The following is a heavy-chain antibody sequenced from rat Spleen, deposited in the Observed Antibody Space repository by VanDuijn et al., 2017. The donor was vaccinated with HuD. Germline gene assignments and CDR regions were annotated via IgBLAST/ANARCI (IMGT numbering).Heavy chain of an antibody. Sequence: EVQLVESGGGLVQPGRSLKLSCAASGFTFSDYNMAWVRQAPTKGLEWVASISPTGGSTYYPDSVKGRFTISRDNAKSTLYLQMDSLRSEDTATYYCARLGTEAIGNWFSYWGQGTLVTVSS. CDR1: GFTFSDYN. CDR2: ISPTGGST. J-gene: IGHJ3*01. V-gene: IGHV5-25*01. D-gene: IGHD1-11*01. CDR3: ARLGTEAIGNWFSY.